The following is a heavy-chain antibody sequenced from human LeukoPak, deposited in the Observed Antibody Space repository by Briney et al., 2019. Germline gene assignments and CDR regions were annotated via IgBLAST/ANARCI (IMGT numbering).Heavy chain of an antibody. J-gene: IGHJ4*02. Sequence: SETLSLTCTVSGGSISSSSYYWAWIRQPPGKGLEWIASIYYSGSTYYNPSLKSRVTMSVDTSKNHFSLKLSSVPAADTAVYYCARLNKQLHFDYWGQGTLVTVSS. CDR3: ARLNKQLHFDY. CDR2: IYYSGST. V-gene: IGHV4-39*02. D-gene: IGHD6-19*01. CDR1: GGSISSSSYY.